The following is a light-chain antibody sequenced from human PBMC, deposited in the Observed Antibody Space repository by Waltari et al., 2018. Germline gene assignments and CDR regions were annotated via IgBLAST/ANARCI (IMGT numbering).Light chain of an antibody. V-gene: IGKV1-39*01. Sequence: DIQMTQSPSSLSASVGDRVTITCRASENVNKYLNWFQQKTGKAPKLLIYKASTLQTGVPLRFSGSGSATDYTFTISSLLSEDVATYYCQHNYGTPWTFGQGTKVEIK. J-gene: IGKJ1*01. CDR1: ENVNKY. CDR3: QHNYGTPWT. CDR2: KAS.